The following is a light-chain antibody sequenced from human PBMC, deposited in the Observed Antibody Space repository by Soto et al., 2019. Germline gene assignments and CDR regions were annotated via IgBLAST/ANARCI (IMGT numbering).Light chain of an antibody. CDR2: KAS. Sequence: DIQMTQSPSTLYASVGDRVTITCRASQSIGASLAWFQQKPGKAPNLLIYKASSLESGVPSRFSGSGSGTEFTLTSSTRQPDHFATYYCQRYNSSPLTFGGGTKVEIK. CDR3: QRYNSSPLT. J-gene: IGKJ4*01. V-gene: IGKV1-5*03. CDR1: QSIGAS.